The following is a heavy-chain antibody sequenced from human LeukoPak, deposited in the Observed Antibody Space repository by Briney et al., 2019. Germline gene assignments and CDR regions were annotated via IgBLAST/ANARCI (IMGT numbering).Heavy chain of an antibody. V-gene: IGHV4-39*07. CDR3: ARARSSSWYDWHRLSWCDP. Sequence: SETLSLTCTVSGGSIAGSSYYWVWIRQPPGNGLEWIGTIYYSGSTYYNPSLKSRVTISVDTSKNQFSLKLSSVTAADTAVYYCARARSSSWYDWHRLSWCDPGRQGHLVTVS. CDR1: GGSIAGSSYY. CDR2: IYYSGST. D-gene: IGHD6-13*01. J-gene: IGHJ5*02.